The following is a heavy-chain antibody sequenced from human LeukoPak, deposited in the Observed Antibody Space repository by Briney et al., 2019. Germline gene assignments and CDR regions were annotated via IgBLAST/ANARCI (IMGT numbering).Heavy chain of an antibody. J-gene: IGHJ5*02. V-gene: IGHV1-69*06. Sequence: ASVKVSCKASGGTFSSYAISWVRQAPGQGLEWMGGIIPIFGTANYAQKFQGRVTVTADKSSTTVYMELSSLRSDDTAVYYCAREARRYYYDSSGYHNWFDPWGQGTLVTVSS. CDR1: GGTFSSYA. D-gene: IGHD3-22*01. CDR3: AREARRYYYDSSGYHNWFDP. CDR2: IIPIFGTA.